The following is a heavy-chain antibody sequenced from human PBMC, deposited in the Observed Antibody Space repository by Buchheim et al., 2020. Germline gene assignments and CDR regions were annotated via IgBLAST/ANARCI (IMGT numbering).Heavy chain of an antibody. CDR3: AKDGGNYDFWSGYYYYFDY. Sequence: EVQLLESGGGLVQPGGSLRLSCAASGFTFSSYAMSWVRQAPGKGLEWVSAISGSGGSTYYADSVKGRFTISRDNSKNTLYLQTNSLRAEDTAVYYCAKDGGNYDFWSGYYYYFDYWGQGTL. CDR1: GFTFSSYA. D-gene: IGHD3-3*01. J-gene: IGHJ4*02. V-gene: IGHV3-23*01. CDR2: ISGSGGST.